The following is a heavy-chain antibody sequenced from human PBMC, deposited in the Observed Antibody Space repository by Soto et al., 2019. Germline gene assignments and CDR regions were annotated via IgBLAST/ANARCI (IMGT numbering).Heavy chain of an antibody. CDR3: AADSGYYYDSSGYSYGMDV. Sequence: SVKVACTASGFPFTSSALQWVRQARGQRLEWIGWIVVGSGNTNYAQKFQERVTITRDMSTSTAYMELSSLRSEDTAVYYCAADSGYYYDSSGYSYGMDVWGQGTTVTVSS. D-gene: IGHD3-22*01. V-gene: IGHV1-58*01. J-gene: IGHJ6*02. CDR2: IVVGSGNT. CDR1: GFPFTSSA.